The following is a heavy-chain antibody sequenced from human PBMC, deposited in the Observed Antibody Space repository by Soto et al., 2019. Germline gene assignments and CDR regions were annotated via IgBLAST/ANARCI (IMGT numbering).Heavy chain of an antibody. CDR1: AFTFCSNT. Sequence: PEGSMRCSCAASAFTFCSNTRSRLRKAPGPGLEGVSAPSGSSGSTYHADSVKGRFTITRDNNKSTMYLHMHSMRAEDTAVYYGAKVAKVKYFDYWGQGTLVTVSS. J-gene: IGHJ4*02. CDR3: AKVAKVKYFDY. CDR2: PSGSSGST. V-gene: IGHV3-23*01.